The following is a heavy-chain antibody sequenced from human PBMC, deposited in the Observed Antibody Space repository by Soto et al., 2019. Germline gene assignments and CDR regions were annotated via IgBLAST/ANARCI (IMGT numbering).Heavy chain of an antibody. CDR3: ARDQLEWLAPLAFDI. CDR2: ISAYNGNT. J-gene: IGHJ3*02. Sequence: GASVKVSCKASGYTFTGYGISWVRQAPGQGLEWMGWISAYNGNTNYAQKLQGRVTMTTDTSTSTAYMELRSLRSDDTAVYYCARDQLEWLAPLAFDIWGQGTMVTVSS. CDR1: GYTFTGYG. V-gene: IGHV1-18*01. D-gene: IGHD3-3*01.